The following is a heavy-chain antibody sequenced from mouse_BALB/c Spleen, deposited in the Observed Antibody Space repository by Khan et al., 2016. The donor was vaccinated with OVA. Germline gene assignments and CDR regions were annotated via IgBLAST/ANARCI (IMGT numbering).Heavy chain of an antibody. CDR2: ISSLAYNF. CDR3: ARGGKGGFAY. Sequence: EVELVESGGGLVQPGGSRKLSCAASGFTFSDYGMAWVRQAPGKGPEWLSFISSLAYNFYYADTVTGRFTIPRENAKNTLYLEMSSLRSEDTAMYYCARGGKGGFAYWGQGTLVTVSA. J-gene: IGHJ3*01. V-gene: IGHV5-15*02. CDR1: GFTFSDYG.